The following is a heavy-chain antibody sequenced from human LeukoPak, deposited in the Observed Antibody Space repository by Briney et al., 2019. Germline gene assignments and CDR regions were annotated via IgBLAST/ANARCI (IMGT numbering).Heavy chain of an antibody. CDR3: ARKAYGMDV. CDR2: IKQDGSEK. V-gene: IGHV3-7*03. CDR1: GFTFSNYW. J-gene: IGHJ6*04. Sequence: GGSLRLSCAASGFTFSNYWMSWVRQAPGKGLEWVANIKQDGSEKYYVDSVKGRFTISRDDAKNSLYLQMNSLRVEDTAFYCCARKAYGMDVWGKGTTVTVSS.